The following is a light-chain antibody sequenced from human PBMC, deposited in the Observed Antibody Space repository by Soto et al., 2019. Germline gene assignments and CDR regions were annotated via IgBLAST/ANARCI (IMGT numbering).Light chain of an antibody. V-gene: IGKV1-33*01. CDR3: QQHANVPPLT. CDR1: QDISNY. CDR2: DAS. Sequence: DIQMTQSPSSLSASVGDRVTITCQASQDISNYLNWYQKKPGKAPKLLIYDASNLETGVPSRFSGSGSGTDFNVTINSLQPEDIATYYCQQHANVPPLTFGGGTKVEIK. J-gene: IGKJ4*01.